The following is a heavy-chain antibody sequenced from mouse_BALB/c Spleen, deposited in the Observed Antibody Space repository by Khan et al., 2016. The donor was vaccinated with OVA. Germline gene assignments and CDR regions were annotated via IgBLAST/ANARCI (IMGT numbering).Heavy chain of an antibody. CDR3: ARVGYNGTMDC. CDR2: INTYTGEP. D-gene: IGHD2-14*01. J-gene: IGHJ4*01. Sequence: QIQLVQSGPELKKPGETVQISCKASGFTFTNYGMNWVKQAPGKGLKWMGWINTYTGEPTFADDFKGRFPFSLETSASTAYLQINSLKNEDTATYFCARVGYNGTMDCWGQGTSVTVSS. V-gene: IGHV9-3-1*01. CDR1: GFTFTNYG.